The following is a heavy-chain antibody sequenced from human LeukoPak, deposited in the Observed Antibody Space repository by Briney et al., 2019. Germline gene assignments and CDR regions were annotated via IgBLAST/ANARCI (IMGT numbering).Heavy chain of an antibody. CDR2: ISVSGGGT. CDR1: GFTFSSYA. D-gene: IGHD2-21*02. J-gene: IGHJ4*02. V-gene: IGHV3-23*01. CDR3: VKDWRDESSCAADCLQS. Sequence: GGSLRLSCAASGFTFSSYAMSWVRQAPGKGLEWVSSISVSGGGTYYADSVRGRFTISRDNSKNTLFLHMNSLRAEDTAVYYCVKDWRDESSCAADCLQSWGQGTLVTVSS.